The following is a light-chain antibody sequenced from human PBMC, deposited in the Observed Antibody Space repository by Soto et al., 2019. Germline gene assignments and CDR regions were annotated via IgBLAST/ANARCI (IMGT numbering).Light chain of an antibody. CDR3: RQYNNWLPWT. Sequence: EIVMTQSPATLSVSPGERATLSCRASQSVSSNLAWSQQKPGKAPRLLIYGASTRATVIPARFSGRGSGTEFTLTTSSVQYEAFALYCCRQYNNWLPWTFGQGTKMEIK. V-gene: IGKV3-15*01. CDR2: GAS. J-gene: IGKJ1*01. CDR1: QSVSSN.